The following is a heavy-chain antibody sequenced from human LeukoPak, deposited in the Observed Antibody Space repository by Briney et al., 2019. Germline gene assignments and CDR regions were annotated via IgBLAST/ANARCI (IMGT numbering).Heavy chain of an antibody. D-gene: IGHD3-22*01. CDR3: ARDPPPNYYDSSGYLGVFDY. V-gene: IGHV3-11*01. CDR1: GFTFSDYY. Sequence: GGSLRLSCAASGFTFSDYYMSWIRQAPGKGPEWVSYISSSGSTIYYADSVKGRFTISRDNAKNSLYLQMNSLRAEDTAVYYCARDPPPNYYDSSGYLGVFDYWGQGTLVTVSS. J-gene: IGHJ4*02. CDR2: ISSSGSTI.